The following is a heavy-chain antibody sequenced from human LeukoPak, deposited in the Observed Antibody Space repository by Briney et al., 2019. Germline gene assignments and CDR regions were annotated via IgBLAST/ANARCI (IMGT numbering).Heavy chain of an antibody. J-gene: IGHJ4*02. CDR1: GFTFSSYA. D-gene: IGHD3-10*01. CDR2: ISGSGGST. Sequence: GGSLRLSCAASGFTFSSYAMSWVRQAPGKGLEWVSAISGSGGSTYYADSVKGRFTISRDNSKNTLYLQMNSLRAEDTAVYYCAKDRQPVGDFTTDYGGQGTLVTVSS. CDR3: AKDRQPVGDFTTDY. V-gene: IGHV3-23*01.